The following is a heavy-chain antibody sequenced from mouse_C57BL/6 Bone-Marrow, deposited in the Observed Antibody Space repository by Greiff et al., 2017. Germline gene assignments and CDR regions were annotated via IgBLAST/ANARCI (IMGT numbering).Heavy chain of an antibody. J-gene: IGHJ1*03. CDR1: GYTFTGYW. CDR2: ILPGIGST. CDR3: ARRSSTTMVADYIDY. Sequence: VKLVESGAELMKPGASVQLSCKASGYTFTGYWIEWVKQRPGHGLEWIGEILPGIGSTNYNEKFKGKATFTADTSSHTAYLQLSSLTTEYSAIYYCARRSSTTMVADYIDYWGTGTTVTVSS. D-gene: IGHD1-1*01. V-gene: IGHV1-9*01.